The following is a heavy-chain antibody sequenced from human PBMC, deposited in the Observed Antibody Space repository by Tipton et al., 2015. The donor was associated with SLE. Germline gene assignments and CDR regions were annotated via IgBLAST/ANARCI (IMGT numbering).Heavy chain of an antibody. V-gene: IGHV3-30*04. Sequence: SLRLSCAASGFTFSSYAMHWVRQAPGKGLEWVAVISYDGSNKYYADSVKGRFTISRDNSKNTLYLQMNSLRAEDTAVYYCASSSGWPSAFDIWGQGTMVTVS. J-gene: IGHJ3*02. CDR2: ISYDGSNK. CDR1: GFTFSSYA. CDR3: ASSSGWPSAFDI. D-gene: IGHD6-19*01.